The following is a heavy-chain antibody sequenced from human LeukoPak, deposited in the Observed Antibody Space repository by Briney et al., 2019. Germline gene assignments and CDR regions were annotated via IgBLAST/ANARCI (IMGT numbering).Heavy chain of an antibody. D-gene: IGHD3-16*01. V-gene: IGHV4-59*11. J-gene: IGHJ4*02. Sequence: SETLSLTCTVSDVSISSQYWSWIREPPGKGLEWIVYISPSGSTNYNPSLESRLALSRDTSKNQFSLNLSSVTAADTAVYYCARDRNYVFDYWGQGILVTVSP. CDR3: ARDRNYVFDY. CDR1: DVSISSQY. CDR2: ISPSGST.